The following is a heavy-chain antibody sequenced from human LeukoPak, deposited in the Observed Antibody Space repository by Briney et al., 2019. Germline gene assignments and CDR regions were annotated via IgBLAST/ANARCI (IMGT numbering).Heavy chain of an antibody. D-gene: IGHD1-26*01. J-gene: IGHJ4*02. V-gene: IGHV3-23*01. Sequence: GGSLRLSCAASGFTFSSYAMSWVRQAPGKGLEWVSAISVSGGSTYYADSVKGRFTISRDNSKNTLYLQMNSLRAEDTAVYYCAKVEVGATKRYYFDYWGQGTLVTVSS. CDR3: AKVEVGATKRYYFDY. CDR2: ISVSGGST. CDR1: GFTFSSYA.